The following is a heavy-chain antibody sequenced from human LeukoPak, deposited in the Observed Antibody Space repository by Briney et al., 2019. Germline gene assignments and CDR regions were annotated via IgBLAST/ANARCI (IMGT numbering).Heavy chain of an antibody. CDR3: ARDSFGTSRPSEY. V-gene: IGHV1-3*04. CDR2: INTGNGNT. Sequence: ASVKVSCKASGYTFTSYTIHWVRQAPGQRLEWMGWINTGNGNTKYSQKFQGRVTITRDTSASTAYMELSSLRSEDTAVFYCARDSFGTSRPSEYWGQGTLVTVSS. D-gene: IGHD2-2*01. J-gene: IGHJ4*02. CDR1: GYTFTSYT.